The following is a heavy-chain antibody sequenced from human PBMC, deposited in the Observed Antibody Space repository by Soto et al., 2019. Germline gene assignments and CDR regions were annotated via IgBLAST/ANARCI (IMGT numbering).Heavy chain of an antibody. CDR2: ISGSTSYI. Sequence: EVQLVESGGGLVKPGGSLRLSCAASGFSFSDYSMNWVRQAPGKGLEWVSSISGSTSYIYYADSLKGRFTVSRDNAEKSLYLQMNSLRAEDTAVYYCARDVAYCSGTGCRDYYHYMDVWGKGTTVTVSS. V-gene: IGHV3-21*01. CDR1: GFSFSDYS. J-gene: IGHJ6*03. CDR3: ARDVAYCSGTGCRDYYHYMDV. D-gene: IGHD2-2*01.